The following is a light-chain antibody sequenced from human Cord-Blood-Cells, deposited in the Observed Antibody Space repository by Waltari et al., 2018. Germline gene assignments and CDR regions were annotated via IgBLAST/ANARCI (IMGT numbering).Light chain of an antibody. Sequence: QSALTQPASVSGSPGQSITISCTGTSSDVRSYNLVSWYQPHPGKAPNLMIYEGSKRPSGVSNRFSGSKSGNTASLTISGLQAEDEADYYCCSYAGSSTVFGGGTKLTVL. V-gene: IGLV2-23*01. CDR3: CSYAGSSTV. CDR1: SSDVRSYNL. CDR2: EGS. J-gene: IGLJ3*02.